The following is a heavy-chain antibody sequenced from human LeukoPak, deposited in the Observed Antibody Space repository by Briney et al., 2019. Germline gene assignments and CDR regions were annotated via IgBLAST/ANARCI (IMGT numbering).Heavy chain of an antibody. D-gene: IGHD2-15*01. CDR3: ARGGNRYCSGGSCYMFDY. V-gene: IGHV3-13*01. Sequence: GGSLTLSCAASGFTFSSYDMHWVRQVTGKGLEWVSAIGTAGDTYYPGSVKGRFTISRENAKNSLYLQMNSLRAGDTAVYYCARGGNRYCSGGSCYMFDYWGQGTLVTVSS. J-gene: IGHJ4*02. CDR1: GFTFSSYD. CDR2: IGTAGDT.